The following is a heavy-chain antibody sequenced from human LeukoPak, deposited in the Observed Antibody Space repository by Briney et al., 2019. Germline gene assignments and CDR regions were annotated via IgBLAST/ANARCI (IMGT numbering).Heavy chain of an antibody. CDR3: VSDYYGSGSYDY. Sequence: ASVKVSCKASGYTFTSYDINWVRQATGQGLEWMGWMNPNSGNTGYAQKFQGRVTTTRNTSISTAYMELSSLRSEDTAVYYCVSDYYGSGSYDYWGQGTLVTVSS. V-gene: IGHV1-8*01. CDR1: GYTFTSYD. D-gene: IGHD3-10*01. J-gene: IGHJ4*02. CDR2: MNPNSGNT.